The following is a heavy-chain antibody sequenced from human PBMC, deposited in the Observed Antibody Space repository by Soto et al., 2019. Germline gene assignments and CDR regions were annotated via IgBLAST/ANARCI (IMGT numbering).Heavy chain of an antibody. Sequence: PSETLSLTCTVSGGSISSYYWSWVRQPPGKGLEWIAYIYYSGSTNYNPSLKSRVTISVDTSKNQFSLKLSSVTAADTAVYYCARAYGGYADYWGQGALVTVSS. CDR3: ARAYGGYADY. D-gene: IGHD5-12*01. CDR2: IYYSGST. V-gene: IGHV4-59*01. CDR1: GGSISSYY. J-gene: IGHJ4*02.